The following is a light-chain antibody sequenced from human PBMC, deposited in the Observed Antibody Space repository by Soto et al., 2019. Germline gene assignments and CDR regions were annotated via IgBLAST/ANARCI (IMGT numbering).Light chain of an antibody. CDR3: CSYAGSSTYV. Sequence: QSALTQPASVSGSPGQSITISCTGTSSDVGSYNLVSWYQQHPGKAPKVMIYEVSKRPSGVSNRFSGSKFGNTASLTISGLQADEEADYYCCSYAGSSTYVFGTGTKVTVL. CDR1: SSDVGSYNL. J-gene: IGLJ1*01. V-gene: IGLV2-23*02. CDR2: EVS.